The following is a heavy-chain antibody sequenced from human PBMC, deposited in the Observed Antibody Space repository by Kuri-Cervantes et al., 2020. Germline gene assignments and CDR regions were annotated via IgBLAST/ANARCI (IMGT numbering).Heavy chain of an antibody. CDR3: ARVFGYSDAFDI. V-gene: IGHV3-53*01. CDR1: GFDFNNAW. D-gene: IGHD5-18*01. J-gene: IGHJ3*02. CDR2: IYSGGST. Sequence: GGSLRLSCAASGFDFNNAWMSWVRQAPGKGLEWVSVIYSGGSTYYADSVKGRFTISRDNSKNTLYLQMNSLRAEDTAVYYCARVFGYSDAFDIWGQGTMVTVSS.